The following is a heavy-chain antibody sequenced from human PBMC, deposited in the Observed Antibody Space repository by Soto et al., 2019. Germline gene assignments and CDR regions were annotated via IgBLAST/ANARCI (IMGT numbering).Heavy chain of an antibody. D-gene: IGHD2-8*01. CDR1: ALTFSSYE. CDR3: VREGVSLMDAFDV. Sequence: GGSLRLSCAASALTFSSYEMNWVRQAPGKGLERVSYVSSSGSTIYYADSVKGRFSISRDNAKNSLYLQMNSLRAEDTALYYCVREGVSLMDAFDVWGQGTMVTVSS. V-gene: IGHV3-48*03. CDR2: VSSSGSTI. J-gene: IGHJ3*01.